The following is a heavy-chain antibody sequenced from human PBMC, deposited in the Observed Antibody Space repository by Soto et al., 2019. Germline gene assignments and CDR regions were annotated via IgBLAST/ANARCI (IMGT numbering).Heavy chain of an antibody. J-gene: IGHJ5*02. CDR1: GDSVSSNSAA. Sequence: SQTLSLTCAISGDSVSSNSAAWNWIRQSPSRGLEWLGRTYYRSKWYNDYAVSVKSRITINPDTSKNQFSLQLNSVTPEDTAVYYCARDVHLSSGWYSDWFDPWGQGTLVTVSS. V-gene: IGHV6-1*01. D-gene: IGHD6-19*01. CDR2: TYYRSKWYN. CDR3: ARDVHLSSGWYSDWFDP.